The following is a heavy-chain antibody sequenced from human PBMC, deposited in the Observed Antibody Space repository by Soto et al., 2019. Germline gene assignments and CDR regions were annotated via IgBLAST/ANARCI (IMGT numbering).Heavy chain of an antibody. CDR3: ARGMAVAGHYFDS. Sequence: SETLSLTCAVYGGSFSGYYWTWIRQPPGKGLEWIGEINHSGSTNYNPSLKSRLTISVDTSKNQFSLKLRSVTAADTAVYYCARGMAVAGHYFDSWGQGILVTSPQ. D-gene: IGHD6-19*01. CDR2: INHSGST. CDR1: GGSFSGYY. V-gene: IGHV4-34*01. J-gene: IGHJ4*02.